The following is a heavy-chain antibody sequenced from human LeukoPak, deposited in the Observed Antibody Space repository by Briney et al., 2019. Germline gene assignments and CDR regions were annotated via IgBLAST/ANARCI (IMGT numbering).Heavy chain of an antibody. CDR3: AGFRVAEYYFDY. V-gene: IGHV4-39*01. J-gene: IGHJ4*02. CDR1: GGSISSSSYY. D-gene: IGHD3-16*01. CDR2: IYYSGST. Sequence: SETLSLTCTVSGGSISSSSYYWGWIRQPPGKGLEWIGRIYYSGSTYYNPSLKSRVTISVDTSKNQFSLKLSSVTAADTAVYYCAGFRVAEYYFDYWGQGTLVTVSS.